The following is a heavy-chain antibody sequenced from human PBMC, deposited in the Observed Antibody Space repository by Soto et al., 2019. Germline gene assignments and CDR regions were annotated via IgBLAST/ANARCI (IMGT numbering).Heavy chain of an antibody. D-gene: IGHD3-10*01. CDR2: INHSGST. V-gene: IGHV4-34*01. CDR3: AREVVTMVRGVIISAFDI. Sequence: QVQLQQWGAGLLKPSETLSLTCAVYGGSFSGYYWSWIRQPPGKGLAWIGEINHSGSTNYNPSLKSRVTISVDTSKKQFSLKLSSVTASDTAVYYCAREVVTMVRGVIISAFDIWGQGRMVTVSS. J-gene: IGHJ3*02. CDR1: GGSFSGYY.